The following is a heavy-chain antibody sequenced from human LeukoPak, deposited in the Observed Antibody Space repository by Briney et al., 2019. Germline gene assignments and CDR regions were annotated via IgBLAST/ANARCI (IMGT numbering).Heavy chain of an antibody. CDR1: GFTFSSYA. Sequence: PGRSLRLSCAASGFTFSSYAMHWVRQAPGKGLEWVAVISYDGSNKYYADSVKGRFTISRDNSKSTLHLQMNSLRAEDTAVYYCASSGSYQMSYFDYWGQGTLVTVSS. CDR3: ASSGSYQMSYFDY. D-gene: IGHD1-26*01. J-gene: IGHJ4*02. V-gene: IGHV3-30*14. CDR2: ISYDGSNK.